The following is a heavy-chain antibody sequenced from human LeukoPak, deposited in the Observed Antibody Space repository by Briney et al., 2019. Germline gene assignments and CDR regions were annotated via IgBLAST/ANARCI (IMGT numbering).Heavy chain of an antibody. J-gene: IGHJ4*02. CDR1: GGSISSSNW. CDR2: IYHSGST. CDR3: ARRITIFGAVIIGYFDY. V-gene: IGHV4-4*02. Sequence: SETLSLTCAVSGGSISSSNWWSWVRQPPGKGLEWIGEIYHSGSTNYNPSLKGRVTISVDKSKNQFSLKLSSVTAADTAVYYCARRITIFGAVIIGYFDYWGQGTLVTVSS. D-gene: IGHD3-3*01.